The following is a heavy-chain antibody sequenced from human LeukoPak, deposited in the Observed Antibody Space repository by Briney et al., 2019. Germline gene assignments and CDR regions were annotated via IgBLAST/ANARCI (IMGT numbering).Heavy chain of an antibody. CDR1: GGSFSGYY. V-gene: IGHV4-34*01. CDR2: IYHSGST. Sequence: SETLSLTCAVYGGSFSGYYWSWIRQPPGKGLEWIGEIYHSGSTNYNPSLKSRVTISVDKSKNQFSLKLSSVTAADTAVYYCARLQWLVRWFDPWGQGTLVTVSS. CDR3: ARLQWLVRWFDP. D-gene: IGHD6-19*01. J-gene: IGHJ5*02.